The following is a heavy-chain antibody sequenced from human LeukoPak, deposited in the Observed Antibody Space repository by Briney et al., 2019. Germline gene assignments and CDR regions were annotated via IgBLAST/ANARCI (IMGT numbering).Heavy chain of an antibody. D-gene: IGHD2-15*01. CDR2: IYYSGST. Sequence: PSETLSLTCTVSGGSISSYYWSWIRQPPGKGLEWIGYIYYSGSTNYNPSLKSRVTISVDTSKNQFSLKLSSVTAADTAVYYCARDAYCSGGSCYGGGWFDPWGQGTLVTVSS. J-gene: IGHJ5*02. CDR1: GGSISSYY. V-gene: IGHV4-59*01. CDR3: ARDAYCSGGSCYGGGWFDP.